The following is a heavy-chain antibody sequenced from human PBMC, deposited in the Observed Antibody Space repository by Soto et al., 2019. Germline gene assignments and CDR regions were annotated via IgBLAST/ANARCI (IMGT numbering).Heavy chain of an antibody. D-gene: IGHD2-21*02. CDR3: AREGDHFFLDY. CDR1: GGSISSSNW. J-gene: IGHJ4*02. V-gene: IGHV4-4*02. CDR2: IYHSGST. Sequence: PSETLSLTCAVSGGSISSSNWWSWVRQPPGKGLEWIGEIYHSGSTNYNPSLKSRVTISVDTSKNQFSLKLSSVTAADTAVYYCAREGDHFFLDYWGQGTLVTVSS.